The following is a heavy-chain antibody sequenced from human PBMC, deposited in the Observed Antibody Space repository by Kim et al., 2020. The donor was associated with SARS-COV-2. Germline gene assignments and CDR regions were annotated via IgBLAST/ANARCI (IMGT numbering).Heavy chain of an antibody. CDR3: AEGVAGTYYVILTGYYKGVGFDP. CDR1: GGSVSSGSYY. D-gene: IGHD3-9*01. CDR2: IYYSGST. V-gene: IGHV4-61*01. Sequence: SETLSLTCTVSGGSVSSGSYYWSWIRQPPGKGLEWIGYIYYSGSTNYNPSLKSRVTISVDTSNNQFSLKLSSVTAADTAVYYWAEGVAGTYYVILTGYYKGVGFDPWGQGTLVTVSS. J-gene: IGHJ5*02.